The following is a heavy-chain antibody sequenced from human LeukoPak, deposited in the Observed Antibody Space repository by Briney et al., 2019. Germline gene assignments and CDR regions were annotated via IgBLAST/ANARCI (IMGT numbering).Heavy chain of an antibody. CDR3: AKRPDDYSYGMDV. D-gene: IGHD2-2*01. CDR2: ILYDGSNQ. V-gene: IGHV3-30-3*01. Sequence: GGSLRLSCAASGFAFRSYAMHWVRQAPGKGLEWVAVILYDGSNQYYADSVKGRFTISRDNSKNTLYLQMNSLRPEDTAVYYCAKRPDDYSYGMDVWGQGTTVTVSS. J-gene: IGHJ6*02. CDR1: GFAFRSYA.